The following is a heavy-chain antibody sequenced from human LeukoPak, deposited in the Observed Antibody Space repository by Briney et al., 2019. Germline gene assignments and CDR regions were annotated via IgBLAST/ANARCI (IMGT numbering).Heavy chain of an antibody. Sequence: GASVKVSCKASGYTFTSYDINWVRQATGQGLEWMGWMNPNSGNTGYAQKFQGRVTMTRDTSTSTVYMELSSLRSEDTAVYYCARDPIHYDFWSGSFDYWGQGTLVTVSS. J-gene: IGHJ4*02. CDR2: MNPNSGNT. CDR3: ARDPIHYDFWSGSFDY. V-gene: IGHV1-8*02. CDR1: GYTFTSYD. D-gene: IGHD3-3*01.